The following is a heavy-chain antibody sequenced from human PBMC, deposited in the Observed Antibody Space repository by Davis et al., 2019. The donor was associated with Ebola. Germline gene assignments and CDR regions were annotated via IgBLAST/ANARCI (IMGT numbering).Heavy chain of an antibody. CDR2: MSGNGVSI. CDR1: GFTFTDYA. J-gene: IGHJ4*02. D-gene: IGHD2-15*01. Sequence: PGGSLRLSCAASGFTFTDYAMNWVRQAPGKGLEWVSSMSGNGVSISYADSVKGRFTISRDTSKSTVFLQMISLSAEDTAIYYCAKRGPYCSAAFCHWYFDTWGQGTLVTVSS. CDR3: AKRGPYCSAAFCHWYFDT. V-gene: IGHV3-23*01.